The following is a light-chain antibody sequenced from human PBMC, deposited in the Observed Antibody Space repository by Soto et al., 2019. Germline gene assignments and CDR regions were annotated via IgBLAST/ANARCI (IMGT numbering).Light chain of an antibody. CDR2: AAS. CDR3: QKYNSAPQT. Sequence: DIQMTQSPSSLSASVGDRVTITCRASQGISNYLAWYQQKPGKVPKLLIYAASTLQSGVPSRFSGSGSWPEFNLPISSLQAENVATYYCQKYNSAPQTFGQGTKVEIK. J-gene: IGKJ1*01. CDR1: QGISNY. V-gene: IGKV1-27*01.